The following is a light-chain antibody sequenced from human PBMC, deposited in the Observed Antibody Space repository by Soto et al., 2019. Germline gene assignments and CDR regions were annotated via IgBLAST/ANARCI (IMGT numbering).Light chain of an antibody. CDR3: AAWDDSLNGVV. CDR1: SSNIGSYT. V-gene: IGLV1-44*01. Sequence: QSVLAQPPSASGTPGQRVTISCSGSSSNIGSYTVNWYQQLPGTAPKPLIYINNQRPSGVPDRFSGPKSGTSASLAISGLQSEDEADYYCAAWDDSLNGVVFGGGTKLTVL. J-gene: IGLJ2*01. CDR2: INN.